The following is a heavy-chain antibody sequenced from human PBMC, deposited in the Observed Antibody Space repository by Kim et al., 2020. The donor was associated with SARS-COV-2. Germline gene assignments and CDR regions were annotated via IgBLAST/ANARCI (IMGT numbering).Heavy chain of an antibody. V-gene: IGHV3-9*01. CDR3: AKDLGTRGYYGMDV. CDR1: GFTFDDYA. Sequence: GGSLRHSCAASGFTFDDYAMHWVRQAPGKGLEWVSGISWNSGSIGYADSVKGRFTISRDNAKNSLYLQMNSLRAEDTALYYCAKDLGTRGYYGMDVWGQGTTVTVSS. J-gene: IGHJ6*02. D-gene: IGHD1-1*01. CDR2: ISWNSGSI.